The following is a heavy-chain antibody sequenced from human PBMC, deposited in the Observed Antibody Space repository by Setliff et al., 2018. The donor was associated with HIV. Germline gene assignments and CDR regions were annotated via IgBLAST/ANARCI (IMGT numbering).Heavy chain of an antibody. D-gene: IGHD1-20*01. CDR3: ARNVPGILPRWVGFDP. CDR1: GYTFTNYD. Sequence: GASVKVSCKPSGYTFTNYDINWVRQAAGQGLEWMGWMNPNRGNTGYAQKFQGRVTMTRDTSISTAYMELSSLKSEDTAVYYCARNVPGILPRWVGFDPWGQGTLVTVSS. CDR2: MNPNRGNT. V-gene: IGHV1-8*02. J-gene: IGHJ5*02.